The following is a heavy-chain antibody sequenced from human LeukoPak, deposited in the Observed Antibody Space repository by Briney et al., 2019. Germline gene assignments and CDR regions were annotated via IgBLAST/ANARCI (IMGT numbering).Heavy chain of an antibody. CDR3: ARGTVTTTYFDY. J-gene: IGHJ4*02. D-gene: IGHD4-17*01. CDR1: GGSISSLH. Sequence: SETLSLTCIVSGGSISSLHWSWIRQPPGKGLEWIGYIYYSGSTNYNPSLKSRVTMSVDTSKDQFSLKLSSVTAADTAVYYCARGTVTTTYFDYWGQGTLVTVSS. V-gene: IGHV4-59*11. CDR2: IYYSGST.